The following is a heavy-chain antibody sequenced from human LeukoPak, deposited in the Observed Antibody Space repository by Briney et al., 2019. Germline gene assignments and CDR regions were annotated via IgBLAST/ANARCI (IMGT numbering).Heavy chain of an antibody. CDR2: ITGGSTI. J-gene: IGHJ4*02. CDR3: ARGAGPFYFDY. CDR1: GFIFSAYE. V-gene: IGHV3-48*03. D-gene: IGHD6-13*01. Sequence: GGSLRLSCAASGFIFSAYEMNWVRQAPGKGLEWVSYITGGSTIYYADSVKGRFTISRDNAKNSLYLQMNSLRAEDTAVYYCARGAGPFYFDYWGQGTLVTVSS.